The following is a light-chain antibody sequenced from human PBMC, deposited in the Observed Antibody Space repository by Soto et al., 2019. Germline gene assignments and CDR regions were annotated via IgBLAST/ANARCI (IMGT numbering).Light chain of an antibody. V-gene: IGKV3-20*01. CDR3: NRYYSWT. CDR1: QSFNSIY. Sequence: EHALTQSPGTLSFSPGERATLSCRARQSFNSIYLAWYQQKPGQAPRLLIYGASSRATGTPNRFCGSGSGTDVTLTISRLEPKDLAVYYCNRYYSWTVGQGTKVEIK. J-gene: IGKJ1*01. CDR2: GAS.